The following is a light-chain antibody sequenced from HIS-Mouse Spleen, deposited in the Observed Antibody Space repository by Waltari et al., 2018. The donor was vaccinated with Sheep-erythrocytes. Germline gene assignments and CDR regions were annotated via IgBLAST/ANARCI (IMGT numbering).Light chain of an antibody. CDR1: QSVSSY. CDR3: QQRSNWHPA. Sequence: EIVLTQSPATLSLSPGERATLPCRASQSVSSYLAWYQQKPGQAPRLLIYDASNRATGIPARFSGSGSGTDFTLTISSLEPEDFAVYYCQQRSNWHPAFGGGTKVEIK. V-gene: IGKV3-11*01. J-gene: IGKJ4*01. CDR2: DAS.